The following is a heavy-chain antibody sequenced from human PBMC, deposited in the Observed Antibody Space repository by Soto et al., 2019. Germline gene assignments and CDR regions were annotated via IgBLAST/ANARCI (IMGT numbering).Heavy chain of an antibody. Sequence: PSETLSLTCTVSGGSISSGDYYWSWIRQPPGKGLEWIGYIYYSGSTYYNPSLKSRVTISVDTSKNQFSLKLSSVTAADTAVYYCARELGAAGKVPTDNWFDPWGQGTLVTVSS. CDR2: IYYSGST. CDR3: ARELGAAGKVPTDNWFDP. CDR1: GGSISSGDYY. D-gene: IGHD6-13*01. J-gene: IGHJ5*02. V-gene: IGHV4-30-4*01.